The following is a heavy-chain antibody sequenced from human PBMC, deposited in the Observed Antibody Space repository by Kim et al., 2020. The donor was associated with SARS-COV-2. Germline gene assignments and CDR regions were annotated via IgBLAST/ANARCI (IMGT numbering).Heavy chain of an antibody. D-gene: IGHD2-2*01. CDR3: ASSTRGYCSSTSCYSGAFDY. J-gene: IGHJ4*02. Sequence: RFTIPRDNSKNTLYLQMNSLRAEDTAVYYCASSTRGYCSSTSCYSGAFDYWGQGTLVTVSS. V-gene: IGHV3-30*07.